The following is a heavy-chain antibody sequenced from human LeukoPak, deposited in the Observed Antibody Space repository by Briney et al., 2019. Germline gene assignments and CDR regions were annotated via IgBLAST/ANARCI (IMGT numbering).Heavy chain of an antibody. CDR3: VAGEFSFDF. Sequence: GGFLRLSCAVSGFTFTIYSMNWVRQAPGEGLECVSSISPDGRDTYYADSVKGRFTISRDNARNSVFLQINSLRAEDTSVYSCVAGEFSFDFWGQGALVTVSS. CDR2: ISPDGRDT. CDR1: GFTFTIYS. V-gene: IGHV3-21*01. J-gene: IGHJ4*02. D-gene: IGHD3-10*01.